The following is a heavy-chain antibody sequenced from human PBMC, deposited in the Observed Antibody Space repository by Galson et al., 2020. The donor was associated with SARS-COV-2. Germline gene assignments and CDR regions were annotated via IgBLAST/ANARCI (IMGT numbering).Heavy chain of an antibody. Sequence: SETLSLTCTVSGDSISLFYWYWIRQPAGKGLEWIGRIYGSGTSYYNPSLKGRVTMSLDTSKRQFSLKVTSVTAADTAVYYCGRDDLGISAAVSHWGQGTLITVSS. CDR1: GDSISLFY. D-gene: IGHD6-13*01. V-gene: IGHV4-4*07. J-gene: IGHJ4*02. CDR2: IYGSGTS. CDR3: GRDDLGISAAVSH.